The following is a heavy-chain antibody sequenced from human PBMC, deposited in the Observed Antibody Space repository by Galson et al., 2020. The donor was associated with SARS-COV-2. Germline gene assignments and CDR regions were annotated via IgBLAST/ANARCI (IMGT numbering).Heavy chain of an antibody. CDR3: ARDFRVVVPAAGVYYYGMDV. CDR2: ISSSSSYI. V-gene: IGHV3-21*01. J-gene: IGHJ6*02. CDR1: GFTFSSYS. Sequence: GGSLRLSCAASGFTFSSYSMNWVRQAPGKGLEWVSSISSSSSYIYYADSVKGRFTISRDNAKNSLYLQMNSLRAEDTAVYYCARDFRVVVPAAGVYYYGMDVWGQGTTVTVSS. D-gene: IGHD2-2*01.